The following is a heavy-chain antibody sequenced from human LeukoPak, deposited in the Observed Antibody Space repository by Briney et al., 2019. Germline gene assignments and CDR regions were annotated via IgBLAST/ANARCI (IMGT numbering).Heavy chain of an antibody. CDR3: ARNLHCSGGSCYFGMDV. V-gene: IGHV4-4*02. Sequence: SETLPLTCAVSGGSISSSNWWSWVRQPPGKGLEWIGEIYHSGSTNYNPSLKSRVTISVDKSKNQFSLKLSSVTAADTAVYYCARNLHCSGGSCYFGMDVWGQGTTVTVSS. CDR2: IYHSGST. CDR1: GGSISSSNW. J-gene: IGHJ6*02. D-gene: IGHD2-15*01.